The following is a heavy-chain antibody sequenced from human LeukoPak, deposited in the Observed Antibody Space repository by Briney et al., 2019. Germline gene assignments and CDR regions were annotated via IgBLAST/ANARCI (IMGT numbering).Heavy chain of an antibody. CDR3: ASLPAGPGSISRRWAFDI. V-gene: IGHV1-46*01. CDR1: GYTFTSYY. D-gene: IGHD2-2*01. Sequence: GASVKLSCKASGYTFTSYYMHWVRQAPGQRLEWMGIINPSGGSTSYAQKSQGRVTMTRDTSTSTVYTELSSLRSEDTAVYYCASLPAGPGSISRRWAFDIWGQGTMVTVSS. J-gene: IGHJ3*02. CDR2: INPSGGST.